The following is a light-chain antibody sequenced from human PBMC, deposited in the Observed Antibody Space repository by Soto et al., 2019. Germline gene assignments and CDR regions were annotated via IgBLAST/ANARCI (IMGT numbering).Light chain of an antibody. Sequence: QSALTQPPSASGCLGQSVTISCTGTSSDVGAYNYVSWYQQYPGKVPKLIIYEVNKRPSGVPDRFSGSKSGNTASLTVSGLQGEDDSDYYCSSYADSNNLIFGGGTKLTVL. V-gene: IGLV2-8*01. CDR1: SSDVGAYNY. J-gene: IGLJ2*01. CDR3: SSYADSNNLI. CDR2: EVN.